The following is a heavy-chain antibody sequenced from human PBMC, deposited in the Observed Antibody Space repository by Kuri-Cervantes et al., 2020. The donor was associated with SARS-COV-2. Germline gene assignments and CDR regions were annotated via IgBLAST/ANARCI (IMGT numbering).Heavy chain of an antibody. CDR1: GGTFSSYA. D-gene: IGHD6-13*01. V-gene: IGHV1-18*01. J-gene: IGHJ6*03. CDR2: ISPYNGNT. CDR3: ARGGIAAAGSYYYYYYMDV. Sequence: ASVKVSCKASGGTFSSYAISWLRQAPGQGLEWMGWISPYNGNTNYAQNLQGRVTMTTDTSTSTVYIELRSLRSDDTAVYYCARGGIAAAGSYYYYYYMDVWGKGTAVTVSS.